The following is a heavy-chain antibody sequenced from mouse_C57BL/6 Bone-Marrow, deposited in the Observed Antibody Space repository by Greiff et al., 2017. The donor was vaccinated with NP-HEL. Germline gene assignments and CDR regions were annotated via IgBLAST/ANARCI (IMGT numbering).Heavy chain of an antibody. V-gene: IGHV1-55*01. J-gene: IGHJ4*01. CDR2: IYPGSGST. D-gene: IGHD1-1*01. CDR1: GYTFTSYW. CDR3: ARSEDYYYYAMDY. Sequence: VQLQQPGAELVKPGASVKMSCKASGYTFTSYWITWVKQRPGQGLAWIGDIYPGSGSTNYNEKFKSKATLTVDTSSSTAYMQLSSLTSEDSAVYYCARSEDYYYYAMDYWGQGTSVTVSS.